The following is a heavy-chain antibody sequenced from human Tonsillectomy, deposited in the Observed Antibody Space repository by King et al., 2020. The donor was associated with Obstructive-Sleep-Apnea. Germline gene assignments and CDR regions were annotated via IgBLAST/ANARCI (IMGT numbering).Heavy chain of an antibody. J-gene: IGHJ4*02. V-gene: IGHV3-23*04. D-gene: IGHD1-7*01. Sequence: VQLVESGGGLVQPGGSLRLSCAASGFTFSSYALSWVRQAPGKGLAWVATFSDSGGSTYYTDSVKGRVTISRDNSKNTLYLHMNSLRAEDTAIYYCAKDRTGTTIYYFDYWGQGTLVTVSS. CDR3: AKDRTGTTIYYFDY. CDR2: FSDSGGST. CDR1: GFTFSSYA.